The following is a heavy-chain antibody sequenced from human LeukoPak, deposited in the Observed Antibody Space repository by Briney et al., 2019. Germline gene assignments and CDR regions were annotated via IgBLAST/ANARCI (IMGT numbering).Heavy chain of an antibody. CDR3: ARGKGVAAGTVDY. CDR2: IYYSGST. D-gene: IGHD6-13*01. V-gene: IGHV4-59*01. CDR1: GGSISSYY. Sequence: PSETLSLTCTVSGGSISSYYWSWIRQPPGKGLEWIGYIYYSGSTNYNPSLKSRVTISVDTSKNQFSLKLSSVTAADTAVYYCARGKGVAAGTVDYWGQGTLVTVSS. J-gene: IGHJ4*02.